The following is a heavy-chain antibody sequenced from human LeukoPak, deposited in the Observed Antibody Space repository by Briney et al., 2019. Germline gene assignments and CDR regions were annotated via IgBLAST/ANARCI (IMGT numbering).Heavy chain of an antibody. V-gene: IGHV4-39*07. J-gene: IGHJ4*02. CDR2: INHSGST. CDR3: ARAPLRAKGPFDY. CDR1: GDSISSGTYY. D-gene: IGHD4-17*01. Sequence: SETLSLTCTVSGDSISSGTYYWGWIRQPPGKGLEWIGEINHSGSTNYNPSLKSRVTISVDTSKNQFSLKLSSVTAADTAVYYCARAPLRAKGPFDYWGQGTLVTVSS.